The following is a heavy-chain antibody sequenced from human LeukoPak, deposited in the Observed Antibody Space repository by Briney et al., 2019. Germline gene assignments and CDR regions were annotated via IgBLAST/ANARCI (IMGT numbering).Heavy chain of an antibody. CDR2: INPNSGGT. CDR3: ARGEGNVEMATIRGYYFDY. Sequence: ASVKVSCKASGYTFTGYYMHWVRQAPGQGLEWMGWINPNSGGTNYAQKFQGWVTMTRDTSISTAYMELSRLRSDDTAVYYCARGEGNVEMATIRGYYFDYWGQGTLVTVSS. D-gene: IGHD5-24*01. CDR1: GYTFTGYY. V-gene: IGHV1-2*04. J-gene: IGHJ4*02.